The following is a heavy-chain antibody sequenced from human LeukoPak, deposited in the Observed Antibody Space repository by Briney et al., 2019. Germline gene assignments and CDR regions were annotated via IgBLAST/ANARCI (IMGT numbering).Heavy chain of an antibody. CDR3: ARSMVRGGYAFDI. V-gene: IGHV3-48*02. J-gene: IGHJ3*02. CDR1: GFTFTNYN. CDR2: ISSSSSTI. D-gene: IGHD3-10*01. Sequence: PAGSLRLSCVASGFTFTNYNMNWVRQAPGKGLEWVSYISSSSSTIYYADSVKGRFTISRDNAKNSLYLQMNSLRDEDTAVYYCARSMVRGGYAFDIWGQGTMVPVSS.